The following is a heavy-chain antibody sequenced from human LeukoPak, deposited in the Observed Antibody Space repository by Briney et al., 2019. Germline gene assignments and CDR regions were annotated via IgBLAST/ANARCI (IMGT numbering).Heavy chain of an antibody. D-gene: IGHD3-22*01. CDR1: GGSISSYY. Sequence: PSETLSLTCTVSGGSISSYYWSWIRQPPGKGLEWIGYIYYSGSTNYNPSLKSRVTISVDTSKNQFSLKLSSVTAADTAVYYCARDSRMDSSDYSIDYWGQGTLVTVSS. CDR2: IYYSGST. CDR3: ARDSRMDSSDYSIDY. J-gene: IGHJ4*02. V-gene: IGHV4-59*01.